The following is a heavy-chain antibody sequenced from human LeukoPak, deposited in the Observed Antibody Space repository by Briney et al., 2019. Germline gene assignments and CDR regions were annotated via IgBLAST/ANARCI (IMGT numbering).Heavy chain of an antibody. J-gene: IGHJ4*02. D-gene: IGHD1-26*01. CDR2: ISKSGDTT. CDR1: GFTFSSYA. V-gene: IGHV3-23*01. Sequence: GGSLRLSCAAPGFTFSSYAMSWVRQAPGKGLEWVSSISKSGDTTYYADSVKGRFTISRDNSKNTLYLQMNSLRADDTAVYYCARTLSGSYRDYWGQGTLVTVSS. CDR3: ARTLSGSYRDY.